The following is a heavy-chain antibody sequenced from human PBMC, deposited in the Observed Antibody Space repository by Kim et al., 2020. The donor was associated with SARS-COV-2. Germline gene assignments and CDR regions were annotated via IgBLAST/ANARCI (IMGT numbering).Heavy chain of an antibody. Sequence: ASVKVSCKASGYTFTSYAMHWVRQAPGQRLEGMGWINAGKGNTKYSQKFQGRVTITRDTSVSTAYMELSSLRSEDTAVYYCATTYCSGGICYHDGMDVWGQGTTVTVSS. J-gene: IGHJ6*02. V-gene: IGHV1-3*01. CDR2: INAGKGNT. CDR3: ATTYCSGGICYHDGMDV. D-gene: IGHD2-15*01. CDR1: GYTFTSYA.